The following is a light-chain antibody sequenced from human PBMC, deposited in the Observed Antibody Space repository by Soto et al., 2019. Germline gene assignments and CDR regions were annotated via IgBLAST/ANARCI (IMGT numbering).Light chain of an antibody. J-gene: IGLJ3*02. V-gene: IGLV8-61*01. CDR2: STN. Sequence: QSVVTQEPSFSVSPGGTVTLTCGLSSGSVSTSSYPTWYQQTPGQAPRTLIYSTNTRSSGVPDRFSCSILGNKAALTITGAQADDESDYYCVLYIGTWVFGGGTKLTVL. CDR1: SGSVSTSSY. CDR3: VLYIGTWV.